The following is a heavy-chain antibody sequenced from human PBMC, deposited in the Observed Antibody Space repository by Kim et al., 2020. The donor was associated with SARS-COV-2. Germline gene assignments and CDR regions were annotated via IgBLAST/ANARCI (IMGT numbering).Heavy chain of an antibody. D-gene: IGHD4-17*01. CDR2: ITTRSDDI. CDR3: ARTGRVTTVTNDY. Sequence: GGSLRLSCAASGFAFSTYNMNWVRQAPGKGLEWVSSITTRSDDIYYADSVKGRFTISRDNAKNSLYLEMNSLKAEDTAVYYCARTGRVTTVTNDYWGQGTLVTVSS. CDR1: GFAFSTYN. J-gene: IGHJ4*02. V-gene: IGHV3-21*01.